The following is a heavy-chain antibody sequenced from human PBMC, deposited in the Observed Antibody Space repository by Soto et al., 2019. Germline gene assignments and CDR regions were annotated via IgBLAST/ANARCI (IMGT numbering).Heavy chain of an antibody. CDR1: GFTFADSA. Sequence: SVKVSCKASGFTFADSAVQWVRQARGQSLEWMGRILVDSHNTKSAQKFTERVTISWDVSTSTAFMELRSLRSEDTAVYYCARSYSGSPNRAFDIWGQGTMVTVSS. J-gene: IGHJ3*02. D-gene: IGHD1-26*01. CDR3: ARSYSGSPNRAFDI. V-gene: IGHV1-58*01. CDR2: ILVDSHNT.